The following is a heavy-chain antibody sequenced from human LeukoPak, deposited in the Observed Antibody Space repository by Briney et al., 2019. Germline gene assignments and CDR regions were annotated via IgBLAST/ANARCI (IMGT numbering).Heavy chain of an antibody. J-gene: IGHJ4*02. CDR1: GFTFSSYG. Sequence: PGGSLRLSCAASGFTFSSYGMSWVRQAPGKGLEWVSAISDSGGSTYYADSVKGRFTISRDNSKNTLYLQMNSLRAEDTAVYYCARDPGDDYVLDYWGQGTLVTVSS. D-gene: IGHD4-17*01. CDR2: ISDSGGST. CDR3: ARDPGDDYVLDY. V-gene: IGHV3-23*01.